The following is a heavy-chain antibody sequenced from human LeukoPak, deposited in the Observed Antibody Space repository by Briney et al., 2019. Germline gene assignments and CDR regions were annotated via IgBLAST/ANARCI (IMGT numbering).Heavy chain of an antibody. J-gene: IGHJ4*02. D-gene: IGHD3-10*01. CDR1: GVSISSRDYY. CDR2: IYYSGTT. CDR3: ARDHKGIGLIEY. V-gene: IGHV4-30-4*01. Sequence: SETLSLTCTVSGVSISSRDYYWTWIRQPPGKGPECIGYIYYSGTTYYNPSLRSRLTISIDTSKNQFSLNLSTLTAADTAVYYCARDHKGIGLIEYWGQGTLVTVSS.